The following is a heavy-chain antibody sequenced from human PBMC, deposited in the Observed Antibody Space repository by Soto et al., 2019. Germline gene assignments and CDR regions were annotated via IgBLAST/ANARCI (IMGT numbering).Heavy chain of an antibody. CDR1: GFTFSSYT. J-gene: IGHJ4*02. CDR2: ITTGSSYI. CDR3: ARDREAGSYSDY. Sequence: EVQLVESGGGLVKPGGSLRLSCAASGFTFSSYTMSWVRQAPGKGLEWVSSITTGSSYIYYADSLKGRFTISRDNAKNSLSLQMNSLRAEDTAVYYCARDREAGSYSDYWGQGTLVTVSS. D-gene: IGHD1-26*01. V-gene: IGHV3-21*01.